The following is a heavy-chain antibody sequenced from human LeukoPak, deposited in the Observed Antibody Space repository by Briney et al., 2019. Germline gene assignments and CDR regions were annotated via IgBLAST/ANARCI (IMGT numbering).Heavy chain of an antibody. CDR1: GFTFSNYN. CDR2: VSSNNNYI. Sequence: AGGSLRLSCAASGFTFSNYNMNWVRQAPGKGLEWVSSVSSNNNYIYYADSVKGRFTIPRDNAKNSLYLQMNSLRAEDTAAYYCARFDYYDSSGYDYWGQGTLVTVSS. D-gene: IGHD3-22*01. V-gene: IGHV3-21*01. J-gene: IGHJ4*02. CDR3: ARFDYYDSSGYDY.